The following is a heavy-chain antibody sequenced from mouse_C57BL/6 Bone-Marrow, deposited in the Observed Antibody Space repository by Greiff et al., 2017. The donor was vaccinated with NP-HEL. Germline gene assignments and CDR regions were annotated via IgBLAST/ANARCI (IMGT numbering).Heavy chain of an antibody. J-gene: IGHJ2*01. Sequence: QVQLQPGAELVMPGASVKLSCKASGYTFTSYWMHWVKQRPGQGLEWIGEIDPSDSYTNYNQKFKGKSTLTVDKSSSTAYMQLSSLTSEDSAVYYCALQIYGDYWGQGTTLTVSS. CDR1: GYTFTSYW. D-gene: IGHD1-1*02. V-gene: IGHV1-69*01. CDR3: ALQIYGDY. CDR2: IDPSDSYT.